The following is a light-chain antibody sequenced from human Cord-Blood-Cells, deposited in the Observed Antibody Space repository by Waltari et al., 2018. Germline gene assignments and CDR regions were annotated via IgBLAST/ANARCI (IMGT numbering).Light chain of an antibody. CDR2: DAS. Sequence: EIVLTQSPATLSLSPGERATLSCRASQSVSSYLAWYQQKPGQAPRLLIYDASNRATCIPARFSGSGSGTDFTLTISSLEPDDFAVYYCQQRSNWPITFGQGTRLEIK. CDR3: QQRSNWPIT. J-gene: IGKJ5*01. CDR1: QSVSSY. V-gene: IGKV3-11*01.